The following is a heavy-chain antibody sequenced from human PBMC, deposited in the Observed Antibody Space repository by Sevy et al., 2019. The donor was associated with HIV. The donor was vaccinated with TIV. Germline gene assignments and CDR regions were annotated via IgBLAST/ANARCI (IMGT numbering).Heavy chain of an antibody. D-gene: IGHD2-15*01. J-gene: IGHJ6*02. CDR2: IKQDGSEK. V-gene: IGHV3-7*03. CDR1: GFTFSSYW. Sequence: GGSLRLSCAASGFTFSSYWMSWVRQAPGKGLEWVANIKQDGSEKYYVDSVKGRFTISRDNAKNSLYLQMNSLRAEDTAVDYCARDRRGGYCSGGSCYSYGMDVWGQGTTVTVSS. CDR3: ARDRRGGYCSGGSCYSYGMDV.